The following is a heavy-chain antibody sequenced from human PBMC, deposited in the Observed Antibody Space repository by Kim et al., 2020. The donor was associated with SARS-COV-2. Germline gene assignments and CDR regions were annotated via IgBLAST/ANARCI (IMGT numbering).Heavy chain of an antibody. D-gene: IGHD4-17*01. Sequence: GGSLRLSCAASGFTFSSYGMHWVRQAPGKGLEWVAVISYDGSNKYYADSVKGRFTISRDNSKNTLYLQMNSLRAEDTAVYYCAKDLDYGDYYYYYGMDVWGQGITVTVSS. CDR1: GFTFSSYG. CDR2: ISYDGSNK. J-gene: IGHJ6*02. V-gene: IGHV3-30*18. CDR3: AKDLDYGDYYYYYGMDV.